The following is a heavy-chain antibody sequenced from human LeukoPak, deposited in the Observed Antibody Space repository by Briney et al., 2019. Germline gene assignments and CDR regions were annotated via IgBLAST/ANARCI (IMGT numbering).Heavy chain of an antibody. CDR1: GYSISSGYY. CDR2: IDHSGST. V-gene: IGHV4-38-2*02. Sequence: PSETLSLTCTVSGYSISSGYYWGWIRQPPGKGLEWIGNIDHSGSTYYNLSLKSRVIISVDASKNQFSLRLSSVTAADTAVYYCARPRGNCSGGSCYFWYSDLWGRGTLVTVSS. CDR3: ARPRGNCSGGSCYFWYSDL. D-gene: IGHD2-15*01. J-gene: IGHJ2*01.